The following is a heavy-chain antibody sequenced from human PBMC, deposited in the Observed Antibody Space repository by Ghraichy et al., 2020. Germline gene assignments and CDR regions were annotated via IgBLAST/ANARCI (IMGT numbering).Heavy chain of an antibody. Sequence: SETLSLTCSVSSGSVSSSFYYWSWIRLPPGKGLEWIGYMSYSGSTDYNPSLKNRISISVDMSKNQFSLNLNSVTAADTAVYYCARGNWVVVPAFFDYWGQGSLVTVSS. CDR1: SGSVSSSFYY. V-gene: IGHV4-61*01. CDR3: ARGNWVVVPAFFDY. D-gene: IGHD2-2*01. J-gene: IGHJ4*02. CDR2: MSYSGST.